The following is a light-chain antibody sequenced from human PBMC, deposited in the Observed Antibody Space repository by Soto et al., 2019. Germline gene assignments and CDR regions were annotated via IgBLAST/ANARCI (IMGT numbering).Light chain of an antibody. CDR3: CSYAGSSWV. V-gene: IGLV2-11*01. Sequence: QSVLTQPRSVSGSPGQSVTISCIGTSSDVGAYNYVSWYQHHPGKAPKLIIYDVTKRPSGVPDRFSGSKSGSTASLTISGLQAEFEADYYCCSYAGSSWVFGGGTKVTVL. J-gene: IGLJ3*02. CDR2: DVT. CDR1: SSDVGAYNY.